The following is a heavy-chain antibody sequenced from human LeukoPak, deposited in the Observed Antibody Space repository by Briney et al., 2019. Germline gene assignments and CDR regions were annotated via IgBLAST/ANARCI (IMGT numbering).Heavy chain of an antibody. CDR3: ARARNYASNWFDP. Sequence: GGSLRLSCAASGFTFSSYWMHWVRQAPGKGLVWVSRINSDGSSTTYADSVKGRFTISRDNAKNTLYLQMNSLRAEDTAVYYCARARNYASNWFDPGGQGTLVTVSS. J-gene: IGHJ5*02. CDR1: GFTFSSYW. CDR2: INSDGSST. D-gene: IGHD1-7*01. V-gene: IGHV3-74*01.